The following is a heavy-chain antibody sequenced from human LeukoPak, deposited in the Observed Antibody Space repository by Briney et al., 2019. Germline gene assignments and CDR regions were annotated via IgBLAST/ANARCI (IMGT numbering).Heavy chain of an antibody. J-gene: IGHJ6*03. CDR2: FDPEDGET. Sequence: GASVKVSCKVSGYTLTELSMHWVRQAPGKGLEWMGGFDPEDGETIYAQKFQGRVTMTEDTSTDTAYMELSSLRSEDTAVYYCATKLVVPAAIPFYYYYYMDVWGKGTTVTVSS. D-gene: IGHD2-2*02. CDR1: GYTLTELS. CDR3: ATKLVVPAAIPFYYYYYMDV. V-gene: IGHV1-24*01.